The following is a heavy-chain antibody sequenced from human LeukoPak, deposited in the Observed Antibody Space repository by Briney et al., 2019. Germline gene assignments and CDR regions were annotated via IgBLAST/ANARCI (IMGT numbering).Heavy chain of an antibody. V-gene: IGHV7-4-1*02. CDR1: GYTFTSYT. CDR2: INTNTGNP. D-gene: IGHD3-16*02. Sequence: ASVKVSCKASGYTFTSYTMNWVRQAPGQGLEWMGWINTNTGNPTYAQGFTGRFVFSLDTSVSTAYLLISSLKAEDTAVYYCARAYQPLGGLSLPDYWGQGTLVTVSS. CDR3: ARAYQPLGGLSLPDY. J-gene: IGHJ4*02.